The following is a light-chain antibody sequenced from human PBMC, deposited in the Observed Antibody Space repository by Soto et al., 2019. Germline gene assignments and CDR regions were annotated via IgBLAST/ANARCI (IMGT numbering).Light chain of an antibody. CDR2: GGS. J-gene: IGLJ1*01. CDR3: QSYDRSLSGTV. Sequence: QSVLTQPPSVSGGPGQRVTISCTGSSSNIGAGYDVHWYQHQPGTAPKLLIYGGSSRPSGVPDRFSGSKSGTSASLAITGLQAEDEADYYCQSYDRSLSGTVFGTGTKVTAL. V-gene: IGLV1-40*01. CDR1: SSNIGAGYD.